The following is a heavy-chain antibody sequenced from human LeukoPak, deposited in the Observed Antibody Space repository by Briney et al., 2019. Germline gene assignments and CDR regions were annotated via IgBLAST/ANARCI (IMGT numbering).Heavy chain of an antibody. Sequence: GGSLRLSCAASGFTFTNYGMHRVRQAPGKGLQWLALIWHDGSKTYYADSVKGRFIISRDNSKDTLYLQMDSLRAEDTAVYYCTSHAAFDPWGQGTLVTVSS. CDR1: GFTFTNYG. V-gene: IGHV3-30*02. CDR3: TSHAAFDP. CDR2: IWHDGSKT. J-gene: IGHJ5*02.